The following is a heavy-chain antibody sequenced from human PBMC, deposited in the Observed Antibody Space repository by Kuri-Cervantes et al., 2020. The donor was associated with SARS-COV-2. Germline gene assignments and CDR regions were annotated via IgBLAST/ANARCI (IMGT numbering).Heavy chain of an antibody. J-gene: IGHJ6*02. V-gene: IGHV4-39*07. D-gene: IGHD4-17*01. Sequence: NPSLKSRVNISVDTSKNEFSLKLSSVTAADTALYYCAKEGIGLRRYTMDIWGHGTTVTVSS. CDR3: AKEGIGLRRYTMDI.